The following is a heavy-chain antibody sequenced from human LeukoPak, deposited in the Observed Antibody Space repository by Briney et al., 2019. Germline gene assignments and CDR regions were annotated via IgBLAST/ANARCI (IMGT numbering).Heavy chain of an antibody. CDR1: GGSISSGDYY. D-gene: IGHD2-2*01. CDR2: IYYSGST. CDR3: ARVVPAATHDY. Sequence: SETLSLTCTVSGGSISSGDYYWSCIRQPPGKGLEWIGYIYYSGSTYYNPSLKSRVTISVDTSKNQFSLKLSSVTAADTAVYYCARVVPAATHDYWGQGTLVTVSS. V-gene: IGHV4-30-4*01. J-gene: IGHJ4*02.